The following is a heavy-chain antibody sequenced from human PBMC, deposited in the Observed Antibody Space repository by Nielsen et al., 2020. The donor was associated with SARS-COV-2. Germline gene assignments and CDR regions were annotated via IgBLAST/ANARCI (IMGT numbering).Heavy chain of an antibody. CDR3: ARGGPSDSSSWYFGMALGWFDP. CDR2: IKQDGSEK. D-gene: IGHD6-13*01. V-gene: IGHV3-7*01. Sequence: GESLKISCAASGFTFSSYWMSWVRQAPGKGLEWVANIKQDGSEKYYVDSVKGRFTISRDNAKNSLYLQMNSLRAEDTAVYYCARGGPSDSSSWYFGMALGWFDPWGQGTLVTVSS. J-gene: IGHJ5*02. CDR1: GFTFSSYW.